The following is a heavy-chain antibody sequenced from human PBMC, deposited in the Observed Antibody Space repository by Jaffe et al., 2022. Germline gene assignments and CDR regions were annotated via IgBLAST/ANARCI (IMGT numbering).Heavy chain of an antibody. CDR2: IYTSGST. V-gene: IGHV4-61*02. Sequence: QVQLQESGPGLVKPSQTLSLTCTVSGGSISSGSYYWSWIRQPAGKGLEWIGRIYTSGSTNYNPSLKSRVTISVDTSKNQFSLKLSSVTAADTAVYYCARDRGYSYGYLFHWGQGTLVTVSS. CDR3: ARDRGYSYGYLFH. J-gene: IGHJ4*02. CDR1: GGSISSGSYY. D-gene: IGHD5-18*01.